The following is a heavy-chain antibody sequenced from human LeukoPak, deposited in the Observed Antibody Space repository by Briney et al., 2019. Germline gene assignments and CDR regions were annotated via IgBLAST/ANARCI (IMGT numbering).Heavy chain of an antibody. J-gene: IGHJ4*02. D-gene: IGHD2-2*01. CDR1: GGSLNHYY. CDR2: IDRLGRT. CDR3: ARPVDCSSTFCSGPFDS. Sequence: SETLSLTCAVYGGSLNHYYWSWIRQPPGKGLEWIGEIDRLGRTNYSPSHKNRVTISIDTSKNQFSLKLTSVTAADSAVYCCARPVDCSSTFCSGPFDSWGQGGLVTVSS. V-gene: IGHV4-34*01.